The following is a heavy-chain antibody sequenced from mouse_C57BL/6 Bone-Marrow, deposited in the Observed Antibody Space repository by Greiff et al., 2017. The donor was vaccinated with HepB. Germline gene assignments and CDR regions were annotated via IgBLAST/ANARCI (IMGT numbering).Heavy chain of an antibody. V-gene: IGHV14-3*01. CDR1: GFNIKNTY. Sequence: DVKLVESVAELVRPGASVKLSCTASGFNIKNTYMHWVKQRPEQGLEWIGRIDPANGNTKYAPKFQGKATITADTSSNTAYLQLSSLTSEDTAIYYCALWRYYGSGWYFDVWGTGTTVTVSS. CDR2: IDPANGNT. CDR3: ALWRYYGSGWYFDV. D-gene: IGHD1-1*01. J-gene: IGHJ1*03.